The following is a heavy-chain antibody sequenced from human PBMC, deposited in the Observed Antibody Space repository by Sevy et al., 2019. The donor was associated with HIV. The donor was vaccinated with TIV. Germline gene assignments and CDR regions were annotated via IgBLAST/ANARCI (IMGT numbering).Heavy chain of an antibody. CDR2: ISSSSSTI. J-gene: IGHJ4*02. D-gene: IGHD4-17*01. V-gene: IGHV3-48*01. CDR3: AMTTVLYYFDY. CDR1: GFTFSSYS. Sequence: GGSLRLSCAASGFTFSSYSMNWVRQAPGKGLEWVSYISSSSSTIYYADSVKGRFTISRDNAKNSLYLQMNSLRAEDTAVYYCAMTTVLYYFDYWGQGTLVTVSS.